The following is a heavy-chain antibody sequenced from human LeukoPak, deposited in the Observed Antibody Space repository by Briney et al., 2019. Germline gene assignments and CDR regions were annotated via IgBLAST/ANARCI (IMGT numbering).Heavy chain of an antibody. D-gene: IGHD2/OR15-2a*01. Sequence: SETLSLTCTVSGGSISSYYWGWIRQPPGKGLEWIGSIYYSGSTYYNPSLKSRVTISVDTSKNQFSLKLSSVTAADTAVYYCARISDGAFDIWGQGTMVTVSS. J-gene: IGHJ3*02. CDR1: GGSISSYY. V-gene: IGHV4-39*01. CDR3: ARISDGAFDI. CDR2: IYYSGST.